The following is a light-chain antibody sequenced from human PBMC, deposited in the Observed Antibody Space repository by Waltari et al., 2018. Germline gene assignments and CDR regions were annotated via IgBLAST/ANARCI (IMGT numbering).Light chain of an antibody. CDR1: SSNIGAGYD. Sequence: QSVLTQPPSVSGAPGQRVTISCTGSSSNIGAGYDVHCDQQLPGTAPKPPVYGNTNRPYGLPDRFSGSKSGTSASLAITGLQDEDEADYYCQSSDIWLSGHAVFGGGTRLIVL. CDR3: QSSDIWLSGHAV. J-gene: IGLJ2*01. CDR2: GNT. V-gene: IGLV1-40*01.